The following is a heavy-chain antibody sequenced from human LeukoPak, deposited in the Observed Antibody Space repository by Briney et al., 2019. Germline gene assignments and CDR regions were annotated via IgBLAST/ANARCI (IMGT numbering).Heavy chain of an antibody. J-gene: IGHJ4*02. Sequence: GGSLRLSYAASGFTFSSYAMSWVRQAPGKGLEWVSGFSGGDGSTSYADSVKGRFTISRDNSKNTLYLQMNSLRAEDTAVYYCAKGKVVPATIYDYWGQGTLVTVSS. CDR3: AKGKVVPATIYDY. V-gene: IGHV3-23*01. CDR2: FSGGDGST. D-gene: IGHD2-2*02. CDR1: GFTFSSYA.